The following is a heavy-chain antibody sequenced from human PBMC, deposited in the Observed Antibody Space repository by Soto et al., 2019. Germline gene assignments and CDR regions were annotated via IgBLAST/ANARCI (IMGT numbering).Heavy chain of an antibody. D-gene: IGHD6-19*01. J-gene: IGHJ4*02. Sequence: EVQLVESGGALVQPGGSLRLSCATSGFTFTHYWMNWVRQAPGKGVEWVANINIDGTEKYYGDSVKGRFTISRDNAKNSLYLQMDSLRDEDMAVYYCARNRGWEMLDYWGQGTLVTVSS. V-gene: IGHV3-7*01. CDR2: INIDGTEK. CDR1: GFTFTHYW. CDR3: ARNRGWEMLDY.